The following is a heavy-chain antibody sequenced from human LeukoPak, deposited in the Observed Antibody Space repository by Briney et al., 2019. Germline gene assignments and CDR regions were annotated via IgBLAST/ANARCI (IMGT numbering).Heavy chain of an antibody. CDR2: IKEDGSEK. J-gene: IGHJ4*02. Sequence: GGSLRLSCAASGFTFSSSWMTCVRQAPGKGLEWVANIKEDGSEKYYVDSVKGRFTISGDNAKNSLYLQMDRLSAEDTSLYYCARGGCYPDYWGQGTLITVSS. D-gene: IGHD1-26*01. V-gene: IGHV3-7*04. CDR1: GFTFSSSW. CDR3: ARGGCYPDY.